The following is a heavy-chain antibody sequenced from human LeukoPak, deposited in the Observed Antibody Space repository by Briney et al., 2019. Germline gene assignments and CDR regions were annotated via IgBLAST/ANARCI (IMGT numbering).Heavy chain of an antibody. Sequence: GGSLRLSCAASGFTISSYSMNWVRQAPGKGLEWVSYISSSGSTIYYADSVKGGMNISKYNPKNTMYLQMKGLRAEDTAVYYCARDRAVSCDYWGQGRLVTVSS. CDR3: ARDRAVSCDY. V-gene: IGHV3-48*04. CDR2: ISSSGSTI. J-gene: IGHJ4*02. D-gene: IGHD2-15*01. CDR1: GFTISSYS.